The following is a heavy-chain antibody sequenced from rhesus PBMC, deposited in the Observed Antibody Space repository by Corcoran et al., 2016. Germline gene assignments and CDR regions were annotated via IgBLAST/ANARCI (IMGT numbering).Heavy chain of an antibody. CDR3: ARDEYSSWTYGLDS. D-gene: IGHD6-13*01. CDR1: GGPISRNY. CDR2: IAGRGGHT. Sequence: QLQLQESGPGLVKPSETLSLTCAVSGGPISRNYWSWIRQPPGKGLEWIGRIAGRGGHTDSNPSLKIRVTISTDTSKNQFSLKLSSVTAADTAVYYCARDEYSSWTYGLDSWGQGVVVTVSS. J-gene: IGHJ6*01. V-gene: IGHV4-173*01.